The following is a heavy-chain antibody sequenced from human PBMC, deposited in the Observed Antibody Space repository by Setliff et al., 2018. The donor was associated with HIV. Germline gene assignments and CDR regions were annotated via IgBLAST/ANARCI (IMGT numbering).Heavy chain of an antibody. J-gene: IGHJ4*02. CDR1: GVSISNYY. V-gene: IGHV4-34*01. D-gene: IGHD2-8*02. Sequence: SETLSLTCTVSGVSISNYYWSWIRQPPGKGLEWIGEINHSGSTNYNPSLKSRVTISVDTSKNQFSLKLSSVAAADTAVYYCTVYNTGSSKDHYWGQGTPVTVSS. CDR2: INHSGST. CDR3: TVYNTGSSKDHY.